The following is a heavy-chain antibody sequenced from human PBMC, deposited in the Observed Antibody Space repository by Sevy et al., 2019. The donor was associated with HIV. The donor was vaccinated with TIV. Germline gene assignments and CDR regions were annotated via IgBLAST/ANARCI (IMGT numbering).Heavy chain of an antibody. V-gene: IGHV3-30*02. Sequence: GGSLRLSCAASGFTFSSYGMHWVRQAPGKGLEWVAFIRYDGSNKYYADSVKGRFTISRDNSKNTLYLQMNSLRAEDTAVYYCAKAERFLEASFMDVWGQGTTVTVSS. CDR1: GFTFSSYG. CDR2: IRYDGSNK. J-gene: IGHJ6*02. D-gene: IGHD3-3*01. CDR3: AKAERFLEASFMDV.